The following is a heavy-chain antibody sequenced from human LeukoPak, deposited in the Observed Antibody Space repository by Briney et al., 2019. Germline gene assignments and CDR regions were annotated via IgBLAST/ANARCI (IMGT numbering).Heavy chain of an antibody. CDR3: ARAVAGTHWFDP. J-gene: IGHJ5*02. CDR1: GYTFTSYA. D-gene: IGHD6-19*01. CDR2: INAGNGNT. V-gene: IGHV1-3*01. Sequence: GASVKVSCKASGYTFTSYAMHWVRQAPGQRLEWMGWINAGNGNTKYSQKFQGRVTITRDTSASTAYMELSSLRSEDTAVYYCARAVAGTHWFDPWGQGTLVIVSS.